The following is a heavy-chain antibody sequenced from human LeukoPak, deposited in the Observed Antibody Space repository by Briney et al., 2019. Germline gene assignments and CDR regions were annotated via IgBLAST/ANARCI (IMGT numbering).Heavy chain of an antibody. J-gene: IGHJ4*02. Sequence: ASVKVSCKASGYTFVSYGMSWIRQAPGQGLEWMGWINAYSIKTKYAQKFQGRVTMTTDTSTTTAYLDLRSLTSDDTAGDYCARAGDEVPTYFDYWGQGTLVTVSS. CDR3: ARAGDEVPTYFDY. V-gene: IGHV1-18*04. CDR2: INAYSIKT. CDR1: GYTFVSYG. D-gene: IGHD3-16*01.